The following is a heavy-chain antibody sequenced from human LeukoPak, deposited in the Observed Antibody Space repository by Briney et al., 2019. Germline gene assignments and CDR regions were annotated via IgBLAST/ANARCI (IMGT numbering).Heavy chain of an antibody. J-gene: IGHJ4*02. Sequence: GGSLRLSCAASGFTFSSYSMNWVRQAPGKGLEWVSSISSSSSYIYYADSVKGRFTIPRDNAKNSLYLQMNSLRAEDTAVYYCARSPGAMIVVVPDYWGQGTLVTVSS. V-gene: IGHV3-21*01. CDR2: ISSSSSYI. CDR3: ARSPGAMIVVVPDY. D-gene: IGHD3-22*01. CDR1: GFTFSSYS.